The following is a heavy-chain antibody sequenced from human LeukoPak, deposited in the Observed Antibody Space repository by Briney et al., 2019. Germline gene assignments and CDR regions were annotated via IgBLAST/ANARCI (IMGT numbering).Heavy chain of an antibody. V-gene: IGHV6-1*01. Sequence: SQTLSLTCAISGDSVSSNSAAWNWIRQSPSRGLEWLGRTYYRSKWYNDYAVSVKSRITINPDTSKNQFSLQLNSVTPEDTAVYYCARDRYYGSGSYYNVIDYWGQGTLVTVSS. D-gene: IGHD3-10*01. CDR2: TYYRSKWYN. CDR1: GDSVSSNSAA. CDR3: ARDRYYGSGSYYNVIDY. J-gene: IGHJ4*02.